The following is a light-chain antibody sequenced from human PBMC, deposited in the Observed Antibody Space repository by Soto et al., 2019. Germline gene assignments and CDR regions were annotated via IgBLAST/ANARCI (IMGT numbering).Light chain of an antibody. J-gene: IGKJ4*01. CDR3: QQYYSTPA. CDR2: WAS. V-gene: IGKV4-1*01. CDR1: QTVLYSSNNKNY. Sequence: DIVMTQSPESLAVSLGEKANLNCNSSQTVLYSSNNKNYLAWYQQKPGQPPKLLIYWASTRESGVPDRFSGSGSGTDFTLTISSLQAEDVAVYYCQQYYSTPAFGGGTKVDI.